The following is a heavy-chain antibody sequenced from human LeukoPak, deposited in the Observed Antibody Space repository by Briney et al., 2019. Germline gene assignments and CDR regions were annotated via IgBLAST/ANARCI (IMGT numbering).Heavy chain of an antibody. V-gene: IGHV4-39*01. CDR3: ARHGKRGSYPVSY. CDR1: GFTVSSNY. Sequence: PGGSLRLSCAASGFTVSSNYMSWVRQAPGKGLEWIGSIYYSGSTYYNPSLKSRVTISVDTSKNQFSLKLSSVTAADTAVYYCARHGKRGSYPVSYWGQGTLVTVSS. J-gene: IGHJ4*02. D-gene: IGHD1-26*01. CDR2: IYYSGST.